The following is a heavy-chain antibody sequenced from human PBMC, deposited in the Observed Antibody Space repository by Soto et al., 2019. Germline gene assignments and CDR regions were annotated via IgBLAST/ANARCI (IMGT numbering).Heavy chain of an antibody. CDR2: IYYSGST. J-gene: IGHJ6*04. D-gene: IGHD3-3*01. V-gene: IGHV4-39*01. CDR1: GGSISSSSYY. Sequence: SETLSLTCTVSGGSISSSSYYWGWIRQPPGKGLEWIGSIYYSGSTYYNPSLKSRVTISVDTSKNQFSLKLSSVTAADTAVYYCARSTYYDFWSGYYTPTYYYYYGMDVWGEGIPVTASS. CDR3: ARSTYYDFWSGYYTPTYYYYYGMDV.